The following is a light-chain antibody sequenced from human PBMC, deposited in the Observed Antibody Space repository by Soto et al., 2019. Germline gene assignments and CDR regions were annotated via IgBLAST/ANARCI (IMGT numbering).Light chain of an antibody. CDR2: GVF. V-gene: IGKV1-13*02. Sequence: AIQLTQSPSSLSASVGDRVTITCRASQDISNTLAWYQRKPGKAPKVLIYGVFTLESGVPSRFSGSRSGTDFTLTISSLQPEDFASYYCQQHDSYPRTFGQGPSWSSN. J-gene: IGKJ2*01. CDR1: QDISNT. CDR3: QQHDSYPRT.